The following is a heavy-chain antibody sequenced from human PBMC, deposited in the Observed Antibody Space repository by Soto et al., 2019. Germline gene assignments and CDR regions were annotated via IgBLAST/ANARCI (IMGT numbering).Heavy chain of an antibody. CDR3: ARASGIAAAGDYYYGMDV. CDR2: IIPIFGTA. J-gene: IGHJ6*02. Sequence: QVQLVQSGAEVKKPGSSVKVSCKASGGTFSSYANSWVRQAPGQGLEWMGGIIPIFGTANYAQKFQGRVTITADESTSTAYMELSSLRSEDTAVYYCARASGIAAAGDYYYGMDVWGQGTTVTVSS. CDR1: GGTFSSYA. V-gene: IGHV1-69*01. D-gene: IGHD6-13*01.